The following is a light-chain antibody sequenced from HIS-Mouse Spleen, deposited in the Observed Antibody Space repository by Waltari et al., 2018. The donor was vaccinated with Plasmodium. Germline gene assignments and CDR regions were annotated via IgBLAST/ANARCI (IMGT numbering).Light chain of an antibody. CDR2: DAS. CDR1: QDISNY. J-gene: IGKJ2*01. CDR3: QQYYSFPPT. V-gene: IGKV1-33*01. Sequence: DIQMTQSPSTLSASVGDRVTITCQASQDISNYFNWYQQKPGKAPKLLIYDASNLETGVPSRFSGSGSGTDFTFTISSLQSEDFATYYCQQYYSFPPTFGQGTKLEIK.